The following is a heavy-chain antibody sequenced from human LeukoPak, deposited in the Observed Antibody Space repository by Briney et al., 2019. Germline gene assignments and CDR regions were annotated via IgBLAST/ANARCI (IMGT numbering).Heavy chain of an antibody. V-gene: IGHV4-38-2*02. CDR2: IYHSGST. Sequence: PSETLSLTCTVSGYSISSGYYWGWIRQPPGKGLEWIGSIYHSGSTYYNPSLKSRVTISVDTSKNQFSLKLSSVTAADTAVYYCARGSIAAAGTDYWGQGTLVTVSS. J-gene: IGHJ4*02. CDR3: ARGSIAAAGTDY. D-gene: IGHD6-13*01. CDR1: GYSISSGYY.